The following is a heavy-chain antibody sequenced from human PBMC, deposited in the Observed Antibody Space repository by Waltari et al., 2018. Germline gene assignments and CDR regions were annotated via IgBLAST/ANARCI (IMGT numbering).Heavy chain of an antibody. V-gene: IGHV4-61*09. Sequence: QVQLQESGPGLVKPSQTLSLTCTVSGGSIRSGSYYWSWIRQPAGKGLEWIGYIYTSGSTNYNPSLKSRVTISVDTSKNQFSLKLSSVTAADTAVYYCARVTHKWPYFDYWGQGTLVTVSS. J-gene: IGHJ4*02. CDR2: IYTSGST. CDR1: GGSIRSGSYY. D-gene: IGHD2-8*01. CDR3: ARVTHKWPYFDY.